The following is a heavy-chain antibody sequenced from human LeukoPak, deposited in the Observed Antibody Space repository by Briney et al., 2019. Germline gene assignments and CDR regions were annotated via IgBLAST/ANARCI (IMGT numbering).Heavy chain of an antibody. J-gene: IGHJ4*02. D-gene: IGHD3-22*01. CDR3: TRIFYYETGGYYLDH. V-gene: IGHV3-72*01. CDR1: GFTFSDHH. Sequence: GGSLRLSCAASGFTFSDHHMDWVRQAPGKGLEWIGRSRSKGRGYSTVFAASVKGRFTISRDEPKNSLYLQMNSLKTEDTAVYYCTRIFYYETGGYYLDHWGQGTLVTVSS. CDR2: SRSKGRGYST.